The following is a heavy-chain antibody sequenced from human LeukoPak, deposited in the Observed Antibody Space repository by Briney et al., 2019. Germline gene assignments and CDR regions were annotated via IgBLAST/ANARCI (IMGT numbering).Heavy chain of an antibody. Sequence: GGSLRLSCAASGFTFSSYLMSWVRQAPGKGLEWAANIKQDGSEKYYVDSVKGRFTISRDNAKNSLYLQMNSLRAEDTAVYYCVRVYGSGNFYFDYWGQGTLVTVSS. CDR3: VRVYGSGNFYFDY. CDR1: GFTFSSYL. CDR2: IKQDGSEK. V-gene: IGHV3-7*01. D-gene: IGHD3-10*01. J-gene: IGHJ4*02.